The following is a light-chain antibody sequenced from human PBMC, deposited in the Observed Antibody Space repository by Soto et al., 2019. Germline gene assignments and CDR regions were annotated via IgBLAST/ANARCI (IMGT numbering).Light chain of an antibody. CDR1: ESVSSQ. Sequence: EIVMAQSPATLSVSPGERPTLSCRASESVSSQLAWFQQKPGQAPRLLIYGSSTTATGIPARFSGSGSGTEFTLAIRSLQSEDFAVYYCQQYKTWWTFGQGTKVDIK. CDR3: QQYKTWWT. V-gene: IGKV3-15*01. J-gene: IGKJ1*01. CDR2: GSS.